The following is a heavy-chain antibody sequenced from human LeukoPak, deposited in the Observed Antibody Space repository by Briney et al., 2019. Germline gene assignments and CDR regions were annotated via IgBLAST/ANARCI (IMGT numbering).Heavy chain of an antibody. J-gene: IGHJ6*02. D-gene: IGHD5-18*01. CDR2: IYYSGST. CDR1: GGSISSYY. V-gene: IGHV4-59*01. Sequence: SETLSLTCTVSGGSISSYYWSWIRQPPGKGLEWIGYIYYSGSTNYNPSLKSRVTISVDTSKNQFSLKLSSVTAADTAVYYCVRGINGYSYGPYYGMDVWGQGTTVTVSS. CDR3: VRGINGYSYGPYYGMDV.